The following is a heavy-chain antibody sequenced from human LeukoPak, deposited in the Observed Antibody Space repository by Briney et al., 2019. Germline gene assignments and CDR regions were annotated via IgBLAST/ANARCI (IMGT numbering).Heavy chain of an antibody. D-gene: IGHD2-2*01. J-gene: IGHJ6*04. CDR3: ARELAVPAAIYYGMDV. V-gene: IGHV3-33*01. CDR1: GFTFSSYG. CDR2: IWYDGSNK. Sequence: PGGSLRLSCAASGFTFSSYGMHWVRQAPGKGLEWVAVIWYDGSNKYYADSVKGRFTISRDNSKNTLYLQMNSLRAEDTAVYYCARELAVPAAIYYGMDVWGKGTTVTVSS.